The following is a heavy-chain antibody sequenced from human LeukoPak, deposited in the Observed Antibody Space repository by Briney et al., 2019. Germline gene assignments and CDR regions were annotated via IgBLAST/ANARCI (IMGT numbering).Heavy chain of an antibody. CDR2: IDPSDSYT. CDR3: ARERSSNWYFDL. D-gene: IGHD6-13*01. J-gene: IGHJ2*01. Sequence: GESLRISCKGSGYSFTNYWISWVRQMPGKGLEWMGRIDPSDSYTNYSPSFQGHVTISADKSISTAYLQWSSLKASDTAMYYCARERSSNWYFDLWGRGTLVTVSS. CDR1: GYSFTNYW. V-gene: IGHV5-10-1*01.